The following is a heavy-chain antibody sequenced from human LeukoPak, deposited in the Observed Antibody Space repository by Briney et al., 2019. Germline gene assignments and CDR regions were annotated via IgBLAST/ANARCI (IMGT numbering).Heavy chain of an antibody. CDR1: GGSISNYY. J-gene: IGHJ4*02. V-gene: IGHV4-59*08. Sequence: SETLSLTCTVSGGSISNYYWSWIRQPPGKGLEWIAYIYYTGSTNYNPSLKSRVTISVDTSKNQFSLKLSSVTAADTAVYYCARYDVWGSYRAFDYWGQGTLVTVSS. D-gene: IGHD3-16*02. CDR3: ARYDVWGSYRAFDY. CDR2: IYYTGST.